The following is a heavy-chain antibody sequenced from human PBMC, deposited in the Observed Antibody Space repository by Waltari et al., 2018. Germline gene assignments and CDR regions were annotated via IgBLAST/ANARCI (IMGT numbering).Heavy chain of an antibody. CDR1: GMTFHNAW. J-gene: IGHJ6*02. D-gene: IGHD1-7*01. CDR2: IKSKSDGETA. V-gene: IGHV3-15*01. Sequence: EGQLVESGGGLVKPGGSLRLSCAAYGMTFHNAWMTWVRQAPGKGLEWVGRIKSKSDGETADYSGPVKGRFTISRDDSKNILYLQMNSLRPEDTAVYYCTTRGHKYDWYLYYYKVDVWGQGTTVTVSS. CDR3: TTRGHKYDWYLYYYKVDV.